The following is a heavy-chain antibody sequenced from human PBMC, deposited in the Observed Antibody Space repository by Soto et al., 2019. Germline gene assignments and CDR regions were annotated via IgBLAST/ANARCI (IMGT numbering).Heavy chain of an antibody. Sequence: SGPTLVNPTQTLTLTCXFSGFSLSTSGMCVSWIRQPPGKALEWLARIDWDDDKYYSTSLKTRLTISKDTSKNQVVLTMTNMDPVDTATYYCARMITSYTGGNWFDPWGQGTLVTVSS. V-gene: IGHV2-70*11. D-gene: IGHD2-2*02. CDR2: IDWDDDK. J-gene: IGHJ5*02. CDR3: ARMITSYTGGNWFDP. CDR1: GFSLSTSGMC.